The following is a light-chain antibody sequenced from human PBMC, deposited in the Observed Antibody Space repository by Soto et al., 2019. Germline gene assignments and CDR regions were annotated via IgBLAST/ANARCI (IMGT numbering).Light chain of an antibody. J-gene: IGKJ5*01. Sequence: EIVMTQSPDTLSLSPGQRATLSCRASHSVSSNLAWYQQKPGQAPRLLIYGASSRATGIPDRFSGSGSGTGFTLTISRLEPEDFAVYYCQQYGSSPNAFGQGTRLEIK. V-gene: IGKV3-20*01. CDR3: QQYGSSPNA. CDR2: GAS. CDR1: HSVSSN.